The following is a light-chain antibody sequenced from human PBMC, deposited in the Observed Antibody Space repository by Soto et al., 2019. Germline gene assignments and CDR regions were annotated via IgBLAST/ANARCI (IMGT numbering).Light chain of an antibody. J-gene: IGKJ1*01. CDR3: LQDYTYPLT. Sequence: IVLTQSPGTLSLSPGERATLSCRASQSVSSSYLAWYQQKPGQAPRFLIYSASSRATGIPDRFSGSGSGTDFTLTISSLQPDDFATYYCLQDYTYPLTFGQGTKV. CDR2: SAS. CDR1: QSVSSSY. V-gene: IGKV3-20*01.